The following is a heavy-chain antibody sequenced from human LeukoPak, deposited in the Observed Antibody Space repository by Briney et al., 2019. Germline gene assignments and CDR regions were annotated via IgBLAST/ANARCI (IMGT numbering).Heavy chain of an antibody. CDR1: GVTFSSYT. Sequence: GGSLRLSCAASGVTFSSYTMNWVRQAPGKGLEWVSLITSSSSYTYYADSVKGRFTSSRDNAKNSLYLQMNSLRAEDTAFYYCARVRYGSSWDWGQGTLVTVSS. CDR2: ITSSSSYT. J-gene: IGHJ4*02. D-gene: IGHD6-13*01. V-gene: IGHV3-21*01. CDR3: ARVRYGSSWD.